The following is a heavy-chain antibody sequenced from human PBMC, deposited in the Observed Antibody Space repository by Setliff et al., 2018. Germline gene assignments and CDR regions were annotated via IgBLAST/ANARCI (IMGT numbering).Heavy chain of an antibody. D-gene: IGHD1-26*01. Sequence: GSLRLSCAVSGFTFSKAWMHWVRQAPGKGLEWIAHIYYSGITFYNPSLGSRLTISGDTSKNQFSLKLSSVTAADTAVYYCARRIVGAVAGFDIWGQGTMVTVSS. CDR2: IYYSGIT. V-gene: IGHV4-59*05. CDR3: ARRIVGAVAGFDI. CDR1: GFTFSKAW. J-gene: IGHJ3*02.